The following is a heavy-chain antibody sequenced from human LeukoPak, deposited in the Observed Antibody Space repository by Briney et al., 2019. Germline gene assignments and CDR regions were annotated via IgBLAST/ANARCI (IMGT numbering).Heavy chain of an antibody. CDR3: AKGWRGTVDY. D-gene: IGHD1-26*01. V-gene: IGHV3-33*06. Sequence: GRSLRLSCAASGFTFSSYGMHWVRQAPGKGLEWVAVIWYDGSNKYYADSVKGRFTISRDNSKNTLYLQMNSLRAEDTAVYYCAKGWRGTVDYWGQGTLVTVSS. CDR1: GFTFSSYG. J-gene: IGHJ4*02. CDR2: IWYDGSNK.